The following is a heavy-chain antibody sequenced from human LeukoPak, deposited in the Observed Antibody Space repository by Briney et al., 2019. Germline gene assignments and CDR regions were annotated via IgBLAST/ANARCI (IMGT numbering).Heavy chain of an antibody. CDR1: GGSISSSSYY. D-gene: IGHD1-26*01. CDR2: IYYSGST. J-gene: IGHJ4*02. Sequence: SETLSRTCTLPGGSISSSSYYWGVIRQPPGKGLEWVENIYYSGSTFYNPSLKSRLTISVDTTKNQFSLKLSSVTAADTAVYYCARQSGSYWYWGQGTLVTVSS. CDR3: ARQSGSYWY. V-gene: IGHV4-39*01.